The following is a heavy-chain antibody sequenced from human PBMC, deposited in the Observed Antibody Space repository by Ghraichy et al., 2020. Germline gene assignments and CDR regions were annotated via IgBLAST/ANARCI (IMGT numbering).Heavy chain of an antibody. CDR1: GGSFSGYY. CDR3: ATVDTAMVTYYGMDV. Sequence: GSLRLSCAVYGGSFSGYYWSWIRQPPGKGLEWIGEINHSGSTNYNPSLKSRVTISVDTSKNQFSLKLSSVTAADTAVYYCATVDTAMVTYYGMDVWGQGTTVTVSS. J-gene: IGHJ6*02. D-gene: IGHD5-18*01. V-gene: IGHV4-34*01. CDR2: INHSGST.